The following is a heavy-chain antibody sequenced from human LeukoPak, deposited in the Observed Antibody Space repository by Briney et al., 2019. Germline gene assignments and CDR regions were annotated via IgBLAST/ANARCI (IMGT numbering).Heavy chain of an antibody. CDR2: IYHSGST. Sequence: KSSETLSLTCTVSGYSISSGYYWGWIRQPPGKGLEWIGSIYHSGSTYYNPSLKSRVTISVDTSKDQFSLKLSSVTAADTAVYYCARAGYDYVWGSSPPDYWGQGTLVTVSS. V-gene: IGHV4-38-2*02. J-gene: IGHJ4*02. D-gene: IGHD3-16*01. CDR3: ARAGYDYVWGSSPPDY. CDR1: GYSISSGYY.